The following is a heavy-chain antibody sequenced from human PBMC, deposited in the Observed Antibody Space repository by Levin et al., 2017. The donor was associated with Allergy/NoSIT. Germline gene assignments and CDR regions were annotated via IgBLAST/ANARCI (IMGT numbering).Heavy chain of an antibody. D-gene: IGHD4-17*01. J-gene: IGHJ4*02. CDR1: GGSISSGGYY. CDR2: IYYSGST. Sequence: SETLSLTCTVSGGSISSGGYYWSWIRQHPGKGLEWIGYIYYSGSTYYNPSLKSRVTISVDTSKNQFSLKLSSVTAADTAVYYCARSPGGYGDLYYFDYWGQGTLVTVSS. CDR3: ARSPGGYGDLYYFDY. V-gene: IGHV4-31*03.